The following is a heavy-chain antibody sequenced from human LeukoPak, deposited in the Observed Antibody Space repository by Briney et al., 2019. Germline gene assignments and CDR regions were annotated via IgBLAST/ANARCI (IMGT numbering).Heavy chain of an antibody. J-gene: IGHJ4*02. CDR1: GGSISSHY. V-gene: IGHV4-59*08. CDR3: ARHGDYGETGH. Sequence: KTSETLSLTCTVSGGSISSHYWSWIRQSPGKGPEWIGYIYYSGSTNYNPSLKNRVAISVDTSKNQFSLKLSSVTAADTAAYYCARHGDYGETGHWGQGTLVTVSS. D-gene: IGHD4-17*01. CDR2: IYYSGST.